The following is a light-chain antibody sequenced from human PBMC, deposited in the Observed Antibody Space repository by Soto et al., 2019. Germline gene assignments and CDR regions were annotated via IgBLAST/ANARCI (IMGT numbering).Light chain of an antibody. CDR3: SSYASSNELGV. Sequence: QSALTQPPSASGSPGQSVAISCIGTSSDVGGYNYVSWYQQHPGKAPKLMIYEVSKRPSGVPDRFSGSKSGNTASLTVAGLQAYDEADYSCSSYASSNELGVVGGGTKLTVL. V-gene: IGLV2-8*01. CDR1: SSDVGGYNY. J-gene: IGLJ2*01. CDR2: EVS.